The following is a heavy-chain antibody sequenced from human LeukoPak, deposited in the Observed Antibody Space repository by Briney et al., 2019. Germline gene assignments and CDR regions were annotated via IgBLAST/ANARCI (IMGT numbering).Heavy chain of an antibody. CDR1: GYTFTSYG. CDR3: ARDLDILIGYRSPDFDY. CDR2: ISAYNGNT. J-gene: IGHJ4*02. V-gene: IGHV1-18*01. Sequence: ASVKVSCKASGYTFTSYGISWVRQAPGQGLEWMGWISAYNGNTNYAQKLQGRVTMTTDTSTSTAYMELRSLRSDDTAVYYCARDLDILIGYRSPDFDYWGQGTLVTVSS. D-gene: IGHD3-9*01.